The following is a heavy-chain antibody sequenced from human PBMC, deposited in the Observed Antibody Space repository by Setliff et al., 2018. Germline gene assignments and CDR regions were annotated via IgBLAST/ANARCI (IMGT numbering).Heavy chain of an antibody. Sequence: SETLSLTCTVSGGSISSMSYYWGWIRQPPGKGLEWIATIYHKGRTYYNPSLDSRVTISLDTSKNHFSLRLSSVTAADTAVYYCASPRRDDLDSPFDAFDIWGQGTKVTVSS. V-gene: IGHV4-39*02. J-gene: IGHJ3*02. CDR1: GGSISSMSYY. CDR2: IYHKGRT. D-gene: IGHD3-3*01. CDR3: ASPRRDDLDSPFDAFDI.